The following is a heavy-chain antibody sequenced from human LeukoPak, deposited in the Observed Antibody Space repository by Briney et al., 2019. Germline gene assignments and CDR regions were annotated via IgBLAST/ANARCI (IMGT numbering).Heavy chain of an antibody. D-gene: IGHD3-10*01. CDR3: ARHRLYYGSGSYYSDFDS. Sequence: SETLSLTCTVSGGSISSSDYYWAWIRQPPGKGLEWIGSIFYSGSSYYNPSLKSRVTISGDMSKNYFSLKLSSVTAADTAIYYCARHRLYYGSGSYYSDFDSWGQGTLVTVSS. CDR2: IFYSGSS. J-gene: IGHJ4*02. V-gene: IGHV4-39*01. CDR1: GGSISSSDYY.